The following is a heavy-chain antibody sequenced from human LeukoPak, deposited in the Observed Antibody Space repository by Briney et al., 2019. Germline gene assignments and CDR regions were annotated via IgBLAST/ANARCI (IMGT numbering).Heavy chain of an antibody. Sequence: PGGSLRLSCAASGFTFSRYGMSWVRQAPGKGLEWVSGISGSGDNTYYADSVKGRFTISRDNSKNTLYLQMNSLRAEDTAVYFCAKYSGYDPSLYYYYMDVWGKGTTVTISS. J-gene: IGHJ6*03. V-gene: IGHV3-23*01. CDR1: GFTFSRYG. D-gene: IGHD5-12*01. CDR2: ISGSGDNT. CDR3: AKYSGYDPSLYYYYMDV.